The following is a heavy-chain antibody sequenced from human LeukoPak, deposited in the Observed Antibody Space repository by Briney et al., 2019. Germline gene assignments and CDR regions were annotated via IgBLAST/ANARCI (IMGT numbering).Heavy chain of an antibody. Sequence: VASVKVSCEASGGTFISYAISWVRQAPGQGLEWMGRIIPIFGSASYARKFQDRVTIITDESTSTVHMELSSLRSEDTAVYYCARGKRESGCDIYHFDYWGQGTLVTVSS. V-gene: IGHV1-69*05. CDR1: GGTFISYA. CDR3: ARGKRESGCDIYHFDY. J-gene: IGHJ4*02. D-gene: IGHD5-12*01. CDR2: IIPIFGSA.